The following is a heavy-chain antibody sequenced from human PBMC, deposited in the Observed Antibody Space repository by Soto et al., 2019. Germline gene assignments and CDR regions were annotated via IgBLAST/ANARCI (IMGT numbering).Heavy chain of an antibody. V-gene: IGHV3-48*01. CDR1: GFTFSSYS. CDR2: ISSSSSTI. D-gene: IGHD4-17*01. Sequence: EVQLVESGGGLVQPGGSLRLSCAASGFTFSSYSMNWVRQAPGKGLEWVSYISSSSSTIYYADSVKGRYTISRDNAKNSLYLPINSLRAEDTAVYYCPIDPYDDYVLSGYWGQGTLVTVSS. J-gene: IGHJ4*02. CDR3: PIDPYDDYVLSGY.